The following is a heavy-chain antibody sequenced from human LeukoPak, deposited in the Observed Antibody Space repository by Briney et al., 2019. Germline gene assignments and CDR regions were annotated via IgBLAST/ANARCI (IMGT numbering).Heavy chain of an antibody. CDR2: RFT. D-gene: IGHD3-22*01. J-gene: IGHJ3*02. Sequence: PGGSLTLSRQAAGFTSSTFCMHWVRQAPGKGLEWVAGRFTHYVDSVKGRFTISGDNSKETVYLQMNSLRPEDTAIYYCAREGHSSGHAPAFDIWGQGTMVTVSS. CDR3: AREGHSSGHAPAFDI. V-gene: IGHV3-NL1*01. CDR1: GFTSSTFC.